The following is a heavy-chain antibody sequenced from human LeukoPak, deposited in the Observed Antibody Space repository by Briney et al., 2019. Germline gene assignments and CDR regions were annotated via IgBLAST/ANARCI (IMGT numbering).Heavy chain of an antibody. D-gene: IGHD5-18*01. V-gene: IGHV3-30*18. CDR1: GFTFSNYG. Sequence: PGGSLRLSCAASGFTFSNYGMHWVRQAPGKGLEWVTVISYDGSNKYYADSVKGRFTISRDNSKNTLSLQMNSLRADDTAVYYCAKEEQYSYAIWGQGTLVTVSS. CDR2: ISYDGSNK. J-gene: IGHJ4*02. CDR3: AKEEQYSYAI.